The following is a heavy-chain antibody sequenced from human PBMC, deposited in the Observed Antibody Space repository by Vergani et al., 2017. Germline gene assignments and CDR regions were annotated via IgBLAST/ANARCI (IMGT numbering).Heavy chain of an antibody. D-gene: IGHD3-22*01. CDR2: IYWNDDK. V-gene: IGHV2-5*01. CDR1: GFSLSTSGVG. CDR3: AHMRLVFYPNCYDHGDDAFDI. Sequence: QITLKESGPTLVKPTQTLTLTCTFSGFSLSTSGVGVGWIRQPPGQALEWLALIYWNDDKRYSPSLKSRLTITKDTSKNHVVLTMTNMDPVDTATYYCAHMRLVFYPNCYDHGDDAFDIWGQGTMVTVSS. J-gene: IGHJ3*02.